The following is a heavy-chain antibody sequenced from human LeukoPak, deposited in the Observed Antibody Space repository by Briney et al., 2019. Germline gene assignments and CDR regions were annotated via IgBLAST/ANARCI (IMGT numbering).Heavy chain of an antibody. Sequence: ASVKVSCKASGYTFTSYGISWARQAPGQGLEWMGWISAYNGNTNYAQKLQGRVTMTTDTSTSTAYMELRSLRSDDTAVYYCARDLLSGYDFLYYYYGMDVWGQGTTVTVSS. V-gene: IGHV1-18*01. J-gene: IGHJ6*02. D-gene: IGHD5-12*01. CDR2: ISAYNGNT. CDR1: GYTFTSYG. CDR3: ARDLLSGYDFLYYYYGMDV.